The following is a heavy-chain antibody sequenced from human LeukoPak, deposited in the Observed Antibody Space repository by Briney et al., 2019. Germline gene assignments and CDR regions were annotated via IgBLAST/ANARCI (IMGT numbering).Heavy chain of an antibody. Sequence: GGSLRLSCAASGFTFNYYDMNWVRQAPGRGLEWVSSISSASPYTKYADSVRGRFTISRDNAKNSLYLQMNSLRADDMAVYYCARDDSGIVGASPLGYWGQGTLVAVSS. CDR3: ARDDSGIVGASPLGY. D-gene: IGHD1-26*01. V-gene: IGHV3-21*01. CDR1: GFTFNYYD. J-gene: IGHJ4*02. CDR2: ISSASPYT.